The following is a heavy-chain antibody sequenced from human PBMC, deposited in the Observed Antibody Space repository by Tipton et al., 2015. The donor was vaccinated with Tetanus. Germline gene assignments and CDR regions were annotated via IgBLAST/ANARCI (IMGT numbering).Heavy chain of an antibody. D-gene: IGHD6-25*01. CDR2: ISGSSGDI. V-gene: IGHV3-11*01. Sequence: CAASGFILRDYYMSWIRQAPGKGLEWVSYISGSSGDIYHAGSVKGRFTTSRDNAKWSLYLQLDNLRAEDTAVYYCAAALPGAPPPYWGQGTLATVSS. CDR1: GFILRDYY. J-gene: IGHJ4*02. CDR3: AAALPGAPPPY.